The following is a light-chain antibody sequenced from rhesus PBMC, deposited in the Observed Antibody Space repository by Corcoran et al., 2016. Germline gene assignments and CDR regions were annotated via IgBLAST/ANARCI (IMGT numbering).Light chain of an antibody. J-gene: IGKJ2*01. CDR1: QGISSW. V-gene: IGKV1-22*01. CDR2: KVS. CDR3: QQYSSRPS. Sequence: DIQMTQSPSSLSASVGDTVTITCRASQGISSWLAWYQQKPGKAPKLLIYKVSSLQSGVPQRFSGSGSGTNFTLTISSLQSEDFATYYCQQYSSRPSFGQGTKVEIK.